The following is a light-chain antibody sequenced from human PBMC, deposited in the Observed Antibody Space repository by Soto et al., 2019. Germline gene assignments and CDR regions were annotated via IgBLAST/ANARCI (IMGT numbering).Light chain of an antibody. Sequence: MTQSPSTLSASVGDRVSITCRASQTIRNWLAWFQQRPGQSPRRLIYQVSNRDSGVPDRFSGSGSGTDFTLKISRVEAEDVGVYYCMQGIHWPWTLGQGTKVDIK. J-gene: IGKJ1*01. CDR3: MQGIHWPWT. CDR1: QTIRNW. V-gene: IGKV2-30*01. CDR2: QVS.